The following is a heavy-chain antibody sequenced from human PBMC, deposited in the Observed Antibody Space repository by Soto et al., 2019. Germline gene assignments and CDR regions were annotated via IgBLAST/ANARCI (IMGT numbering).Heavy chain of an antibody. V-gene: IGHV3-23*01. CDR3: AREIGYCSSVSCPLDV. CDR2: ISGSGGST. D-gene: IGHD2-2*01. CDR1: GFTFSSYA. Sequence: PGGSLRLSCAASGFTFSSYAMSWVRQAPGKGLEWVSAISGSGGSTYYAGSVKGRFTISRDNAKNTLYLQMNSLRAEDTAVYYCAREIGYCSSVSCPLDVWGQGTTVTVSS. J-gene: IGHJ6*02.